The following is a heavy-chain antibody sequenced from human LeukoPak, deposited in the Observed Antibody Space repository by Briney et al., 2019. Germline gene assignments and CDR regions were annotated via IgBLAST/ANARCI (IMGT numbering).Heavy chain of an antibody. CDR3: ARVGSSGYWHYFDY. V-gene: IGHV4-4*07. CDR1: GGTISSYY. J-gene: IGHJ4*02. CDR2: IYTSGST. D-gene: IGHD3-22*01. Sequence: SETLSLTCTVSGGTISSYYWSWIRQPAGKGLEWIGRIYTSGSTNYNPSLKSRVTISVDTSKNQISLNLSSVTAADTARYYCARVGSSGYWHYFDYWGQGALVTVSS.